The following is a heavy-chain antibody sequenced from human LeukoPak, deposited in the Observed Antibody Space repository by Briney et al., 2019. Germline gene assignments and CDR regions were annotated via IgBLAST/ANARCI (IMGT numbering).Heavy chain of an antibody. D-gene: IGHD2-21*02. CDR3: ARTYCGGDCYWYNWFDP. J-gene: IGHJ5*02. CDR1: GGTFSSYA. CDR2: IIPIFGTA. V-gene: IGHV1-69*05. Sequence: GASVKVSCKASGGTFSSYAISWVRQAPGQGLEWMGGIIPIFGTANYAQKFQGRVTITTDKSTSTAYMELSSLRSEDTAVYYCARTYCGGDCYWYNWFDPWGQGTLVTVSS.